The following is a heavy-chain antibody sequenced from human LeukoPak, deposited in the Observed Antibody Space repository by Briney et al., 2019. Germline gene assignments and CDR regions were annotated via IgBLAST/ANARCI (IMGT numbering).Heavy chain of an antibody. D-gene: IGHD6-19*01. Sequence: GRSLRLSCAASGFTFSSYGRHWVRQAPGKGLEWVAVISYDGSNKYYADSVKGRFTISRDNSKNTLYLQMNSLRAEDTAVYYCARDCGYSSGWYTQFDYWGQGTLVTVSS. V-gene: IGHV3-30*03. CDR1: GFTFSSYG. CDR3: ARDCGYSSGWYTQFDY. J-gene: IGHJ4*02. CDR2: ISYDGSNK.